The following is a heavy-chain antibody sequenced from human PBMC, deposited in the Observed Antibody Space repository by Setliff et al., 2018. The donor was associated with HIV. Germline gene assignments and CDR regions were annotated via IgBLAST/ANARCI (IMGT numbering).Heavy chain of an antibody. CDR1: GGSISTYY. CDR3: ARENSVRGFDI. D-gene: IGHD1-7*01. Sequence: SETLSLTCAVSGGSISTYYWSWIRQPPGKGLEWIGYIYYSGNTDYNPSLKSRVTISVDTSKNQFSLKLTSVTAADTAVYYCARENSVRGFDIWGQGTLVTVSS. J-gene: IGHJ3*02. V-gene: IGHV4-59*12. CDR2: IYYSGNT.